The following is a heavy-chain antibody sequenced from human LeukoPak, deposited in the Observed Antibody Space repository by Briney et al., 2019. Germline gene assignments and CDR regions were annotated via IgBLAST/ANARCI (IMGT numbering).Heavy chain of an antibody. J-gene: IGHJ6*02. V-gene: IGHV3-23*01. CDR1: GFTFSSYA. CDR3: AKDTGSFTYYYGMDV. CDR2: ISGSGGST. D-gene: IGHD3-10*01. Sequence: PGGSLRLSCAASGFTFSSYAMSWVRQAPGKGLEWVSAISGSGGSTYYADSVKGRLTISRDNSKNTLYLQMNSLRAEDTAVYYCAKDTGSFTYYYGMDVWGQGTTVTVSS.